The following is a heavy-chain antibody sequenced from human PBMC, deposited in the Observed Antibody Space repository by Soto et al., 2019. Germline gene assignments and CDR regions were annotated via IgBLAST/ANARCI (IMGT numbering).Heavy chain of an antibody. D-gene: IGHD2-2*01. CDR1: GFTFSGSA. CDR2: IRSKANNYAT. V-gene: IGHV3-73*01. J-gene: IGHJ6*03. CDR3: AGGGGSSTQRYYYMDV. Sequence: EVQLVESGGGLVQPGGSLKLSCAASGFTFSGSAMHWVRQASGKGLEWVGRIRSKANNYATAYAASVKGRFTISRDDSKNTAYLQMNRLKTEDTAVYYCAGGGGSSTQRYYYMDVWGKGTTVTVSS.